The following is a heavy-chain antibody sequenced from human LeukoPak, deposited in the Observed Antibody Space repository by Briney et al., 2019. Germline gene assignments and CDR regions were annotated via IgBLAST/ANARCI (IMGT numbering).Heavy chain of an antibody. V-gene: IGHV1-18*01. CDR1: GYTFTSYG. CDR2: ISAYNGNT. Sequence: GASVKVSCKASGYTFTSYGISWVRQAPGQGLEWMGWISAYNGNTNYSQKLQGRVTMTTDTSTSTAYMELRSLRSDDAAVYYCARAVGARHEGPIDYWGQGTLVTVSS. CDR3: ARAVGARHEGPIDY. D-gene: IGHD1-26*01. J-gene: IGHJ4*02.